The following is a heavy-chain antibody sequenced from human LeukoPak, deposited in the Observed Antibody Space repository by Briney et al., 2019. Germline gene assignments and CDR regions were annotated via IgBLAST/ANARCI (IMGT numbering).Heavy chain of an antibody. J-gene: IGHJ3*02. Sequence: ASVKVSCKASGYTFTSYDINWVRQATGQGLEWMGWMNPNSGNTGYAQKFQGRVTMTRNTSISTAYMELSSLRSEDTAVYYCARVFTMIVVVRDAFDIWGQGTMVTVSS. CDR3: ARVFTMIVVVRDAFDI. CDR1: GYTFTSYD. CDR2: MNPNSGNT. V-gene: IGHV1-8*01. D-gene: IGHD3-22*01.